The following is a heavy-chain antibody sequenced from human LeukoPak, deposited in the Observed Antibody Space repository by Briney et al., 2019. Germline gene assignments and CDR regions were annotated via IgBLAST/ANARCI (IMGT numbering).Heavy chain of an antibody. CDR1: GFTFSSYA. J-gene: IGHJ4*02. CDR2: ISFDGITK. V-gene: IGHV3-30*04. Sequence: GGSLRLSCSASGFTFSSYAMNWVRQAPGKGLEWVAGISFDGITKYYADSVKGRFTISRDNSKNTLYLQMNSLTPEDTAVYYCARVLAGTTDYWGQGTLVTVSS. D-gene: IGHD1-7*01. CDR3: ARVLAGTTDY.